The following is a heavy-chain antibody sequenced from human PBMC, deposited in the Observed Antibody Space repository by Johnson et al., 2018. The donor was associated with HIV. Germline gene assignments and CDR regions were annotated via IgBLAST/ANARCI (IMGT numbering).Heavy chain of an antibody. D-gene: IGHD3-22*01. CDR2: ISYDGSNK. J-gene: IGHJ3*02. CDR3: ARGGYYYDSSGYIGVDAFDI. V-gene: IGHV3-30*14. Sequence: QVQLVESGGGVVQPGRSLRLSCAASGFTFSSYAMHWVRQAPGKGLEWVAVISYDGSNKYYADSVKGRFTISRDNSKNTLYLQMNSLRAEDTAVYYCARGGYYYDSSGYIGVDAFDIWGQGTMVTVSS. CDR1: GFTFSSYA.